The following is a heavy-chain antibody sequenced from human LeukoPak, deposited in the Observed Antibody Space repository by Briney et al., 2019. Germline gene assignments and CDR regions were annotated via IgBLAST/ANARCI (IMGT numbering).Heavy chain of an antibody. CDR3: ASTGDAVGYFDY. D-gene: IGHD7-27*01. Sequence: PGGSLRLSCAASGFTFSDYYMSWIRQAPGKGLEWVSYISSSRSIIYYADSVKGRFTVSRDNAKNSLYLQMNSLRAEDTAVYYCASTGDAVGYFDYWGQGTLVTVSS. CDR2: ISSSRSII. V-gene: IGHV3-11*01. J-gene: IGHJ4*02. CDR1: GFTFSDYY.